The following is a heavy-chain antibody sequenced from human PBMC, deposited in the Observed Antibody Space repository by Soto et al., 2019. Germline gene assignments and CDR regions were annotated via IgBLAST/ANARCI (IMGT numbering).Heavy chain of an antibody. D-gene: IGHD1-7*01. J-gene: IGHJ4*02. CDR3: ARDDRAYNWNYVYYFDY. CDR1: GGSISSGGYS. V-gene: IGHV4-30-4*07. Sequence: TLSLPCAVSGGSISSGGYSWSWIRQPPGKGLEWIGSIFYTGSTYYSPSLKSRASMSMDTSKNLFSLRAEDTAVYYCARDDRAYNWNYVYYFDYWGQGTLVTVSS. CDR2: IFYTGST.